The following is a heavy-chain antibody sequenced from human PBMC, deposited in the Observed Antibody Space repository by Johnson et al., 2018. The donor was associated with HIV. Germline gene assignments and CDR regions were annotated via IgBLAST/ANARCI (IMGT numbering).Heavy chain of an antibody. V-gene: IGHV3-30-3*01. CDR3: ARPPPYYDFWSGNYAFDI. CDR2: ISYDGSNK. Sequence: QVQLVESGGGLVQPGRSLRLSCTGSGFTFSSYAMHWVRQAPGKGLEWVAVISYDGSNKYYADSVKGRFTMSRDNSKNTLYLQMNSLRAENTSVFYCARPPPYYDFWSGNYAFDIWGQGTMVTVSS. J-gene: IGHJ3*02. D-gene: IGHD3-3*01. CDR1: GFTFSSYA.